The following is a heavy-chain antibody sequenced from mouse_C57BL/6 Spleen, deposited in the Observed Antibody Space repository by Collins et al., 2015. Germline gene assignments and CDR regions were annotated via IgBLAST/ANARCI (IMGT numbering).Heavy chain of an antibody. CDR2: IDPENGKT. J-gene: IGHJ2*01. Sequence: EVQLQQSGAELVKPGASVKLSCTASGFNIKDYYLYWVKQRTEQGLEWIGRIDPENGKTKYAPKFQGKATITADTSSNTAYLQLSSLTSEDTAVYYCALYDYDDYFDHWGQGTTPTVSS. V-gene: IGHV14-2*01. CDR1: GFNIKDYY. D-gene: IGHD2-4*01. CDR3: ALYDYDDYFDH.